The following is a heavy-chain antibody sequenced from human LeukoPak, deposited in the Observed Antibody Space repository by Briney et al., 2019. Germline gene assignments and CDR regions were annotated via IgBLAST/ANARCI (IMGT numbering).Heavy chain of an antibody. D-gene: IGHD4-17*01. CDR3: ARRNGDPDNYYYGMDV. Sequence: GGSLRLSCAASGFTFSRYWMNWVRQAPGKGLEWVANIRQDGSEKNYVDSVKGRFTISRDNAKTSLYLQMNSLRAEDTAVYYCARRNGDPDNYYYGMDVWGQGTTVTVSS. V-gene: IGHV3-7*01. CDR1: GFTFSRYW. J-gene: IGHJ6*02. CDR2: IRQDGSEK.